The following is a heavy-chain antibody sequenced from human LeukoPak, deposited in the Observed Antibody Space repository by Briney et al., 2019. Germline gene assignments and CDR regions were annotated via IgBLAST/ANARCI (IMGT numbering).Heavy chain of an antibody. D-gene: IGHD4-11*01. J-gene: IGHJ4*02. CDR1: GGIFSSCC. Sequence: ASVKVSCKASGGIFSSCCINGVRQAPGQGLEWMGRIIPMFGATNYAQKFQGRVTVTTDESTSTAYMELSSLRSEDTAVYYCARGSYSDYIFDYWGQGTLVTVSS. V-gene: IGHV1-69*05. CDR2: IIPMFGAT. CDR3: ARGSYSDYIFDY.